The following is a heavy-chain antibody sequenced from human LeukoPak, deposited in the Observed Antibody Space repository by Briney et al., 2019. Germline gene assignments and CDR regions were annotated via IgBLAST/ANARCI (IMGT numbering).Heavy chain of an antibody. CDR1: GYSVSSGYN. D-gene: IGHD3-9*01. CDR3: ALGHDILTGYYPCDY. V-gene: IGHV4-38-2*01. CDR2: VSHSGST. J-gene: IGHJ4*02. Sequence: PWESLSLACAVSGYSVSSGYNCGWSRQPPGRGLGWVGGVSHSGSTYYNPSLKSRVPISVVKLTYQFSLKLISLTAADTAVYYCALGHDILTGYYPCDYWGQGQLVTVSS.